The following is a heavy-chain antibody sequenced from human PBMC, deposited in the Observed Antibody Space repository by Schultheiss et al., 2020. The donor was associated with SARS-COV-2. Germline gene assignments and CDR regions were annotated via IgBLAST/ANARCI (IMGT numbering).Heavy chain of an antibody. V-gene: IGHV3-21*04. CDR3: AKATYYTSPRSLDY. CDR2: ISSSSSYI. CDR1: GFTFSSYS. D-gene: IGHD3-22*01. J-gene: IGHJ4*02. Sequence: GGSLRLSCAASGFTFSSYSMNWVRQAPGKGLEWVSSISSSSSYIYYADSVKGRFTISRDNSKNTLYLQMNSLRAEDTAVYYCAKATYYTSPRSLDYWGQGTLVTVSS.